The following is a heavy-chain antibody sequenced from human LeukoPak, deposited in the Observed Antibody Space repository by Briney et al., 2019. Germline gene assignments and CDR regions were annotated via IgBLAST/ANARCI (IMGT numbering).Heavy chain of an antibody. J-gene: IGHJ6*03. CDR1: GFIFSDYY. V-gene: IGHV3-11*01. D-gene: IGHD6-19*01. CDR3: AKMGSGWFPDYYYYMDV. Sequence: GGSLRLSCAASGFIFSDYYMSWIRQAPGKGLEWLSFISSGGSTIYYADSVKGRFTISRDNAQNSLYLQMNSLRAEDTALYYCAKMGSGWFPDYYYYMDVWGKGTTVTVSS. CDR2: ISSGGSTI.